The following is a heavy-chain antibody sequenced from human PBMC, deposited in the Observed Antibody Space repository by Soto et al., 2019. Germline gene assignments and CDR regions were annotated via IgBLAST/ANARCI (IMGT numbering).Heavy chain of an antibody. CDR3: ASVIDGSYYYYGMDV. Sequence: PGGSLRLSCAASGFTFSSYSMNWVRQAPGKGLEWVSYISSSSSTIYYADSVKGRFTISRDNAKNSLYLQMNSLRAEDTAVYYCASVIDGSYYYYGMDVWGQGTTVTVSS. CDR1: GFTFSSYS. J-gene: IGHJ6*02. V-gene: IGHV3-48*04. D-gene: IGHD2-15*01. CDR2: ISSSSSTI.